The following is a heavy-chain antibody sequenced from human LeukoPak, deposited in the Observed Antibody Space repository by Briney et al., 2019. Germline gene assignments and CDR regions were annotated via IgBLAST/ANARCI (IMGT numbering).Heavy chain of an antibody. J-gene: IGHJ4*02. D-gene: IGHD1-1*01. V-gene: IGHV3-48*01. Sequence: GGSLRLSCAASGFTFSNYNMNWVRQAPGKGLEWVSYISGGGNSINHADSVKGRFTISRDNAGNSLYLQMNSLTAEDTATYFCARDISGTARTFDSWGQGTLVTVSA. CDR2: ISGGGNSI. CDR3: ARDISGTARTFDS. CDR1: GFTFSNYN.